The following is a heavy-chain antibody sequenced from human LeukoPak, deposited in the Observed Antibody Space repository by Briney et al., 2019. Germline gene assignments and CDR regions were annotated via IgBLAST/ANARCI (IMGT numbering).Heavy chain of an antibody. V-gene: IGHV3-23*01. CDR2: ISGSGGST. CDR3: AKDSGPYYYGSGSYYNVDY. D-gene: IGHD3-10*01. Sequence: GGSLRLSCAASGFTFSSYAMSWVRQAPGKGLEWVSAISGSGGSTYYADSVKGRFTISRDNSKNTLYLQMNSLRAEDTAVYYCAKDSGPYYYGSGSYYNVDYWGREPWSPSPQ. CDR1: GFTFSSYA. J-gene: IGHJ4*02.